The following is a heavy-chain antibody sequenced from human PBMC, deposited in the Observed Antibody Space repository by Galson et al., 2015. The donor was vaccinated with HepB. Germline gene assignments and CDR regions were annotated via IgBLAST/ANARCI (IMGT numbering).Heavy chain of an antibody. CDR2: ISYDGSNK. CDR1: GFTFSSYG. D-gene: IGHD4-17*01. V-gene: IGHV3-30*18. CDR3: AKDRATVTTN. J-gene: IGHJ4*02. Sequence: SLRLSCAASGFTFSSYGMHWVRQAPGKGLEWVAVISYDGSNKYYADSVKGRFTISRDNSKNTLYLQMNSLRAEDTAVYYCAKDRATVTTNWGQGTLVTASS.